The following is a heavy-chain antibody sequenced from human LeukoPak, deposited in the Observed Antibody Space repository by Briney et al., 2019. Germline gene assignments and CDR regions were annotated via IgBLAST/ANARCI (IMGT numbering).Heavy chain of an antibody. CDR2: IYYTGT. CDR3: ASRKLGNDY. V-gene: IGHV4-59*01. D-gene: IGHD7-27*01. J-gene: IGHJ4*02. CDR1: GFTFSTYW. Sequence: PGGSLRLSCAASGFTFSTYWMGWVRQTPGKGLEWIGYIYYTGTSYNPSLKSRVTISADTSKNQFSLNLSSVTAADTAVYYCASRKLGNDYWGQGTLVTVSS.